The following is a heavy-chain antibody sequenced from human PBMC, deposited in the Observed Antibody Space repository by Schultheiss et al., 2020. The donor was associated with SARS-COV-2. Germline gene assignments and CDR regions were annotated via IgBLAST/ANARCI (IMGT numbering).Heavy chain of an antibody. J-gene: IGHJ4*02. Sequence: GESLKISCAASGFTFSSYGMHWVRQAPGKGLEWVAVILYDGDNKYYADSVKGRFTISRDNSKNTLYLQMNSLRAEDTAVYYCARGLTEYFDYWGQGTLVTVSS. CDR1: GFTFSSYG. V-gene: IGHV3-30*03. CDR2: ILYDGDNK. D-gene: IGHD7-27*01. CDR3: ARGLTEYFDY.